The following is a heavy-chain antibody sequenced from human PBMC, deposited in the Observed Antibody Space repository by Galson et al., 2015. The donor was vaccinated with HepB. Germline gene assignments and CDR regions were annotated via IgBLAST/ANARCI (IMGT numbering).Heavy chain of an antibody. Sequence: SLRLSCAASGFTFSNAWMSWVRQAPGKGLEWVGRIKSKTDGGTTDYAAPVKGRFTISRDDSKNTLYLQMNSLKTEDTAVYYCTTDLESVYSSSWSDRGYWGQGTLVTVSS. CDR2: IKSKTDGGTT. J-gene: IGHJ4*02. CDR1: GFTFSNAW. CDR3: TTDLESVYSSSWSDRGY. V-gene: IGHV3-15*01. D-gene: IGHD6-13*01.